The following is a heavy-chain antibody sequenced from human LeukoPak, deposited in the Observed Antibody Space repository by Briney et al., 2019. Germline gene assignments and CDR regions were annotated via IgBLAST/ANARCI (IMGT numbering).Heavy chain of an antibody. J-gene: IGHJ4*02. CDR1: GYSISSGYY. CDR3: ARRRRDGYNPRFDY. CDR2: IYPTGST. Sequence: PSETLSLTCTVSGYSISSGYYWGWIRQPPGKGLEWIGNIYPTGSTYYNPSLKSRVTISVDTSKNQFSLKLSSVTAADTAVYYCARRRRDGYNPRFDYWGQGTLVTVSS. D-gene: IGHD5-24*01. V-gene: IGHV4-38-2*02.